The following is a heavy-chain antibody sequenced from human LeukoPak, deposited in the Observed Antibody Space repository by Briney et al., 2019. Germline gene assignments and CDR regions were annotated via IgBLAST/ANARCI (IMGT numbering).Heavy chain of an antibody. V-gene: IGHV1-69*05. CDR1: GGTFSSYA. Sequence: SVKVSCKASGGTFSSYAISWVRQAPGQGLEWMGGIIPIFGTANYAQKSQGRVTITTDESTSTAYMELSSLRSEDTAVYYCARVAAAGKYWFDPWGQGTLVTVSS. CDR3: ARVAAAGKYWFDP. D-gene: IGHD6-13*01. CDR2: IIPIFGTA. J-gene: IGHJ5*02.